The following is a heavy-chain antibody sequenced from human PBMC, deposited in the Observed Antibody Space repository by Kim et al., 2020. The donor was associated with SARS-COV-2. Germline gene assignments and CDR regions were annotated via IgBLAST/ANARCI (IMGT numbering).Heavy chain of an antibody. CDR2: ISGSGGST. Sequence: GGSLRLSCAASGFTFSSYAMSWVRQAPGKGLEWVSAISGSGGSTYYADSVKGRFTISRDNSKNTLYLQMNSLRAEDPTVYYCAKDSRSWYLSTFYFDYWGQGTLVTVSS. V-gene: IGHV3-23*01. J-gene: IGHJ4*02. D-gene: IGHD6-13*01. CDR1: GFTFSSYA. CDR3: AKDSRSWYLSTFYFDY.